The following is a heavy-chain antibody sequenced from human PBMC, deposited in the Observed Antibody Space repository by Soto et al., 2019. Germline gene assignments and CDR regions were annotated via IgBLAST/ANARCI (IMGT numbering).Heavy chain of an antibody. J-gene: IGHJ5*02. CDR2: ISSSSSYI. CDR3: ARDAGLDYGDYVGWFDP. D-gene: IGHD4-17*01. CDR1: GFTFSSYS. V-gene: IGHV3-21*01. Sequence: GGSLRLSCAASGFTFSSYSMNWVRQAPGKGLEWVSSISSSSSYIYYADSVKGRFTISRDNAKNSLYLQMNSLRAEDTAVYYCARDAGLDYGDYVGWFDPWGQGTLVTVSS.